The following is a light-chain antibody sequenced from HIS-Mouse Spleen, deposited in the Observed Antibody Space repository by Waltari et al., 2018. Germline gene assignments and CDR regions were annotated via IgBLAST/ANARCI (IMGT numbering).Light chain of an antibody. J-gene: IGKJ4*01. CDR2: DAS. Sequence: EIVLTQSPATLSLSPGERATLSCRASQSVSSYLAWYQQKPGQAPRLLIYDASNRATGIPARFSGSGSGTDFTLTISILEPEDFAVYYCQQRSNWPTFGGGTK. CDR3: QQRSNWPT. V-gene: IGKV3-11*01. CDR1: QSVSSY.